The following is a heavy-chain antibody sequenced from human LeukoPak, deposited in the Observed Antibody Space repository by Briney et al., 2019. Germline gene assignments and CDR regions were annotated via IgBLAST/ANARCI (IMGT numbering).Heavy chain of an antibody. CDR1: GFPFSSYA. V-gene: IGHV3-23*01. Sequence: GGSLRLSCAASGFPFSSYAMKWVRQAPGKGLEWVSGISGSGGGTYYADSAKGRFTISRDNSKNTQYLQMNSLRDEDTATYYCARAFYCSNGVCSSLGDHWGQGTLVTVSS. CDR3: ARAFYCSNGVCSSLGDH. J-gene: IGHJ4*02. CDR2: ISGSGGGT. D-gene: IGHD2-8*01.